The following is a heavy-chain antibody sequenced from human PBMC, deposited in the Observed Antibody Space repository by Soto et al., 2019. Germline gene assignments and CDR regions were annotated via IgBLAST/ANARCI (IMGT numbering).Heavy chain of an antibody. D-gene: IGHD5-18*01. J-gene: IGHJ4*02. V-gene: IGHV4-30-4*01. CDR1: GGSISSGDYY. Sequence: QVQLQESGPGLVKPSQTLSLTCTVSGGSISSGDYYWSWIRQPPGKGLEWIGYIYYSGSTYYNPYLKSRVTISVDTSKNQFSLKLSSVTAADTAVYYCARVTQTAMTHFDYWGQGTLVTVSS. CDR2: IYYSGST. CDR3: ARVTQTAMTHFDY.